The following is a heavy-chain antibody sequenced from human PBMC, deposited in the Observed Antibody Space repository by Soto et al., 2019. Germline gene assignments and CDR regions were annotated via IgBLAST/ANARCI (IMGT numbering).Heavy chain of an antibody. D-gene: IGHD6-13*01. J-gene: IGHJ6*02. CDR1: GFTFSSYA. V-gene: IGHV3-23*01. CDR3: AKDLSQQLVGINYYYYGMDV. CDR2: ISGSGGST. Sequence: PGGSLRLSCAASGFTFSSYAMSWVRQAPGKGLEWVSAISGSGGSTYYADSVKGRFTISRDNSKNTLYLQMNSLRAEDTAVYYYAKDLSQQLVGINYYYYGMDVWGQGTTVTVSS.